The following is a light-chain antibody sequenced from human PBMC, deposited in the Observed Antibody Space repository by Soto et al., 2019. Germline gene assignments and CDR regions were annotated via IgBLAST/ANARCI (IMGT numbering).Light chain of an antibody. CDR3: QQYGSSPMYT. CDR1: QSVSSSY. V-gene: IGKV3-20*01. J-gene: IGKJ2*01. Sequence: EIVLTQSPGTLSLSPGERATLSCRASQSVSSSYLAWYQQKPGQAPRLLIYGASGRATGIPDRFSGGGSGTDFTLTISRLEPEDFAVYYCQQYGSSPMYTFGQGTKLEIK. CDR2: GAS.